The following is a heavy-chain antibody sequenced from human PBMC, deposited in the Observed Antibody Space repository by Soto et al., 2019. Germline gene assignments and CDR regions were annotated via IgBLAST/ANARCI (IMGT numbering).Heavy chain of an antibody. CDR2: FDSGGST. J-gene: IGHJ4*02. D-gene: IGHD6-19*01. V-gene: IGHV3-53*01. Sequence: PGVSLRLSCAASGFTVSGSYLSWVRQAPGKGLEWVSSFDSGGSTYYADSVKGRFTISRDNSKNTLHLQMNSLRAEDTAVYYCARGRGWCDYWGQGTLVTVSS. CDR1: GFTVSGSY. CDR3: ARGRGWCDY.